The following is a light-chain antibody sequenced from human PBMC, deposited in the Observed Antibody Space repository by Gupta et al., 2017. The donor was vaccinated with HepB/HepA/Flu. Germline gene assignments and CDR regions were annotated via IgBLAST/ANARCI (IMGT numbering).Light chain of an antibody. Sequence: QSALTQPASVSGSPGQSITISCTGTSSDVGGYNYVSWYQQHPGKAPKLMIYDVSNRPSGVSNRFSGSKSGNTASLTISGLQAEDEADYYCSSYTSSSTLDVCGTRTKVTVL. CDR1: SSDVGGYNY. CDR3: SSYTSSSTLDV. CDR2: DVS. J-gene: IGLJ1*01. V-gene: IGLV2-14*03.